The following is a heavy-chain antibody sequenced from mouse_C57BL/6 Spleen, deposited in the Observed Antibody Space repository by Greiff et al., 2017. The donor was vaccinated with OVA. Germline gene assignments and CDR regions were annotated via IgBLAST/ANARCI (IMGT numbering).Heavy chain of an antibody. J-gene: IGHJ2*01. CDR1: GYTFTDYE. CDR2: IDPETGGT. CDR3: KTAQGPYYFDY. D-gene: IGHD3-2*02. V-gene: IGHV1-15*01. Sequence: QVQLQQSGAELVRPGASVTLSCKASGYTFTDYEMHWVKQTPVHGLEWIGAIDPETGGTAYNQKFKGKAILTADKSSSTAYMELRSLTSEDSAVYYCKTAQGPYYFDYWGQGTTLTVSS.